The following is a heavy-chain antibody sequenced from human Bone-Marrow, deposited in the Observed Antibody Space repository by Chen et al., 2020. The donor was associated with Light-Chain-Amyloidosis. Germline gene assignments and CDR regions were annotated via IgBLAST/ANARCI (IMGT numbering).Heavy chain of an antibody. CDR1: GYTFPNYW. CDR2: IYHDDSDA. J-gene: IGHJ4*02. CDR3: ARRRDGYNFDY. Sequence: EVQLEQSGPEVKKPGESLKISCKGSGYTFPNYWIGWVREMPGKGLEWMGVIYHDDSDARYSPSFEGQVTISADKSITSAYLQWRSLKASDTAMYYFARRRDGYNFDYWGQGTLVTVSS. D-gene: IGHD5-12*01. V-gene: IGHV5-51*01.